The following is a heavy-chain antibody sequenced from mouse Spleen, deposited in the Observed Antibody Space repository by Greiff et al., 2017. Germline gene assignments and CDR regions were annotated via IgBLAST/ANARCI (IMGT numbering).Heavy chain of an antibody. Sequence: VQLQQSGAELVKPGASVKISCKASGYAFSSYWMNWVKQRPGKGLEWIGQIYPGDGDTNYNGKFKGKATLTADKSSSTAYMQLSSLTSEDSAVYFCARCGPHYGSSYGYFDVWGAGTTVTVSS. CDR3: ARCGPHYGSSYGYFDV. J-gene: IGHJ1*01. V-gene: IGHV1-80*01. CDR1: GYAFSSYW. D-gene: IGHD1-1*01. CDR2: IYPGDGDT.